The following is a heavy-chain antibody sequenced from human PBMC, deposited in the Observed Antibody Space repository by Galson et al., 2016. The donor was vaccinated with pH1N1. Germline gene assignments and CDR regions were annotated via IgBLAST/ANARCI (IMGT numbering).Heavy chain of an antibody. D-gene: IGHD6-25*01. CDR1: GFTFSNYW. CDR2: IKPDGSDK. J-gene: IGHJ4*02. Sequence: SLRLSCAGPGFTFSNYWMTWVRQAPGKGLEWVANIKPDGSDKYYVDSVKGRFTISRDNAKNSVYLQMNNVGAEDTAVYYCARAPHSSGGYWGQGALVTVSS. V-gene: IGHV3-7*01. CDR3: ARAPHSSGGY.